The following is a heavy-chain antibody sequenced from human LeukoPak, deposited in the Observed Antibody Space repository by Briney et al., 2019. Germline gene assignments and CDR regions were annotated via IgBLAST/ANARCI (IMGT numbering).Heavy chain of an antibody. J-gene: IGHJ6*02. Sequence: GGSLRLSCAASGFIFSSYGMSWVRQAPGKGLEWVSGISGSGGSTYYADSVKGRFTISRDNSKNTLYLQMNSLRAEDTAVYYCAKAVSCSSTSCYRSYGMDVWGQGTTVTVSS. CDR2: ISGSGGST. CDR3: AKAVSCSSTSCYRSYGMDV. CDR1: GFIFSSYG. D-gene: IGHD2-2*02. V-gene: IGHV3-23*01.